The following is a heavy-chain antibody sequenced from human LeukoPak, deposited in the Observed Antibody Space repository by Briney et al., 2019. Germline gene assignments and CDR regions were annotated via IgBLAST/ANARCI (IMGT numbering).Heavy chain of an antibody. V-gene: IGHV4-34*01. D-gene: IGHD3-3*01. CDR2: INHSGST. CDR3: ARALGDDFWSGLIYNWFDP. Sequence: SETLSLTCAVYGGSFSGYYWSWIRQPPGKGLEWIGEINHSGSTNYNPSLKSRVTISVDTSKNQFSLKLSSVTAADTAVYYCARALGDDFWSGLIYNWFDPWGQGTLVTVSS. CDR1: GGSFSGYY. J-gene: IGHJ5*02.